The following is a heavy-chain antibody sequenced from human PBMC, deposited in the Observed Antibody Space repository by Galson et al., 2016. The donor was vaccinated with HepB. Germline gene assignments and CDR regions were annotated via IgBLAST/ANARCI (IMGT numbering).Heavy chain of an antibody. V-gene: IGHV3-7*01. CDR1: GSTFKTYW. CDR3: ARGAGWLTDY. D-gene: IGHD5-12*01. J-gene: IGHJ4*02. Sequence: SLRLSCAASGSTFKTYWMSWFRQAPGKGLEWVANIKQDGGDIHYVDSVKGRFTISRDNAKNSLYLQMNSLRAEDTAVCYCARGAGWLTDYWGQGTLVTVSS. CDR2: IKQDGGDI.